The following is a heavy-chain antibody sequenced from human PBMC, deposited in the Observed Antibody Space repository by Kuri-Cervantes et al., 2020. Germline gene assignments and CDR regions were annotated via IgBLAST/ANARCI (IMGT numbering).Heavy chain of an antibody. CDR2: IYWDDDK. Sequence: TLSLTCTVSGGSISSGDYYWSWIRQPPGKALEWLALIYWDDDKRYSPSLKGRLTITKDTSKNQVVLTMTNMDPVDTATYYCAHRRLWFGVPYWGQGTLVTVSS. CDR1: GGSISSGDYY. J-gene: IGHJ4*02. V-gene: IGHV2-5*08. D-gene: IGHD3-10*01. CDR3: AHRRLWFGVPY.